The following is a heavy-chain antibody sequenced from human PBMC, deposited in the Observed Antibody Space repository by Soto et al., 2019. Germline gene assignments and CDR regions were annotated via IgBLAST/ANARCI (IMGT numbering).Heavy chain of an antibody. CDR1: GESISSSSYY. V-gene: IGHV4-39*01. CDR2: IYYSGRT. CDR3: ARQRTTVVTQAYFDH. D-gene: IGHD2-21*02. J-gene: IGHJ4*02. Sequence: SETLSLTCVVSGESISSSSYYWGWIRQPPGKGLEWIGSIYYSGRTYYNPSFKSRVTISIDTSKNQFSLKLSSVTATDTAVYYCARQRTTVVTQAYFDHWGQGALVTVPS.